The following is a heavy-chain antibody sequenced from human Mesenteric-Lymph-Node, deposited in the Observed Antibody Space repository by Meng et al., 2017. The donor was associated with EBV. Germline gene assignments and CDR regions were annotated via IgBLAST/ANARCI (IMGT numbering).Heavy chain of an antibody. Sequence: HITLKESGPTPVNPTQTLTLTCPLSGFSLSTSGLGVGWIRQPPGKALEWLALLYWDDDKRYSPSLKSRLTITKDTSKNQVVLTMTNMDPVDTATYYCAHSHVAAAGALFDYWGQGTLVTVSS. CDR2: LYWDDDK. J-gene: IGHJ4*02. D-gene: IGHD6-13*01. V-gene: IGHV2-5*02. CDR1: GFSLSTSGLG. CDR3: AHSHVAAAGALFDY.